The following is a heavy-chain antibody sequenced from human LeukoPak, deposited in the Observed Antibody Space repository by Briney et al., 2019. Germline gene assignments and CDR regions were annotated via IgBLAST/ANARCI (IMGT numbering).Heavy chain of an antibody. Sequence: KASETLSLTCTVSGGSISSGGYYWSWIRQHPGKGLEWIGYIYYSGSTYYNPSLKSRVTISVDTSKNQFSLKLSSVTAADTAVYYCARSDMITFGGVPGDWGQGTLVTVSS. CDR2: IYYSGST. J-gene: IGHJ4*02. CDR3: ARSDMITFGGVPGD. V-gene: IGHV4-31*03. CDR1: GGSISSGGYY. D-gene: IGHD3-16*01.